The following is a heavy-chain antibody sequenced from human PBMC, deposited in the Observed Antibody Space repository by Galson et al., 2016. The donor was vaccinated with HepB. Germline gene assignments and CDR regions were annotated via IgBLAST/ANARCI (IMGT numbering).Heavy chain of an antibody. D-gene: IGHD3-10*01. CDR2: IYPSGRT. CDR1: GGSMSSRNW. CDR3: AREWGGSGSYDY. Sequence: ETLSLTCVVSGGSMSSRNWWSWLRQSPGKGLEWIGQIYPSGRTNYNPSLRSRVTILVDRSKNQFSLNLSSVTAADTAVYYCAREWGGSGSYDYWGPGTLVTVSS. V-gene: IGHV4-4*02. J-gene: IGHJ4*02.